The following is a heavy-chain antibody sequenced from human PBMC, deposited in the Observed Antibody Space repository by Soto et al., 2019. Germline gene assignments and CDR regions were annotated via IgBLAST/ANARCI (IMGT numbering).Heavy chain of an antibody. Sequence: GSGKASGWTVSSYAISWVRQAPGQGLEWMGGIIPIFGTANYAQKFQGRVTITADESTSTAYMELSSLRSEDTAVYYCARDNHYLSSYYGMDVWGQGTTVTVSS. J-gene: IGHJ6*02. CDR3: ARDNHYLSSYYGMDV. CDR1: GWTVSSYA. V-gene: IGHV1-69*01. D-gene: IGHD3-10*01. CDR2: IIPIFGTA.